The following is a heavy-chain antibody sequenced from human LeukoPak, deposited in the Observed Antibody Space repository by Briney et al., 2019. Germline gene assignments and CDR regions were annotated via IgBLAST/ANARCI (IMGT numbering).Heavy chain of an antibody. V-gene: IGHV3-48*01. J-gene: IGHJ4*02. CDR3: ARGTGDGGFDY. CDR1: GFTFSSFG. Sequence: GGSLRLSCAASGFTFSSFGFNWVRQAPGKGLEWVSYISSSSSTINYADSVKGRFTISRDNAKNSLYLQMNSLRAEDTAVYYCARGTGDGGFDYWGQGTLVTVSS. D-gene: IGHD7-27*01. CDR2: ISSSSSTI.